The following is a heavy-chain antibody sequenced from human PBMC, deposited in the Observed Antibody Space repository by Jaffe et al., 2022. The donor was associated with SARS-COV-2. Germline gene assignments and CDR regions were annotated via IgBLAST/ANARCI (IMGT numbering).Heavy chain of an antibody. Sequence: QVQLQESGPGLVKPSETLSLTCTVSGGSISSYYWSWIRQPAGKGLEWIGRIYTSGSTNYNPSLKSRVTMSVDTSKNQFSLKLSSVTAADTAVYYCARVFTVAPSENWFDPWGQGTLVTVSS. D-gene: IGHD2-15*01. CDR1: GGSISSYY. CDR2: IYTSGST. CDR3: ARVFTVAPSENWFDP. J-gene: IGHJ5*02. V-gene: IGHV4-4*07.